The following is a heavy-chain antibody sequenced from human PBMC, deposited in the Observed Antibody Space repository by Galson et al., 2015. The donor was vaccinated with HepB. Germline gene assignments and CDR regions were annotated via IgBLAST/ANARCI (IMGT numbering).Heavy chain of an antibody. CDR2: MRGSGDKT. CDR3: ARDRRGHLDY. Sequence: SLRLSCAASGFSFSIYAMIWVRQAPGRGLEWVSAMRGSGDKTDYADSVKGRFTISRDNSKNTLYLLINSLRAEDTAVYFCARDRRGHLDYWGQGNLVTVSS. J-gene: IGHJ4*02. CDR1: GFSFSIYA. V-gene: IGHV3-23*01. D-gene: IGHD3-10*01.